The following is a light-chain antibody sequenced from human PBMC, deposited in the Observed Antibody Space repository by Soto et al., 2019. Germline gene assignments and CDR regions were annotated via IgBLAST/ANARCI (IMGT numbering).Light chain of an antibody. CDR2: DVI. J-gene: IGLJ2*01. V-gene: IGLV2-14*01. Sequence: QSALTQPASVSGSPRQSITISCTGTSSDVGGYNYVSWYQQHPGKAPKLMIYDVINRPSGVSNRFSGSKSGNTASLTISGLPAEDGADYYCSSYTSSSTVVFGGGTKLTFL. CDR3: SSYTSSSTVV. CDR1: SSDVGGYNY.